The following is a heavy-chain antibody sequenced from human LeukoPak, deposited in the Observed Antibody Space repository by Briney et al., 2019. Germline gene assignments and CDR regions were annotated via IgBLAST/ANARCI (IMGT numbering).Heavy chain of an antibody. Sequence: RPGGSLRLSCAASGFTFSSYWMSWVRQAPGKGLEWVANIKQDGSEKYYVDSVKGRFTISRDNAKNSLHLQMNSLRAEDTAVYYCVSRNYYHSRGYFELYYFDYWGQGTLVTVSS. CDR2: IKQDGSEK. D-gene: IGHD3-22*01. CDR3: VSRNYYHSRGYFELYYFDY. V-gene: IGHV3-7*01. CDR1: GFTFSSYW. J-gene: IGHJ4*02.